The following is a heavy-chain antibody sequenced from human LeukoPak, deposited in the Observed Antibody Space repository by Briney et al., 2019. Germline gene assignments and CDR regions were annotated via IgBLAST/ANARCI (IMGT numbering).Heavy chain of an antibody. V-gene: IGHV3-15*01. CDR3: TTQLLYEHNFDY. D-gene: IGHD2-2*02. J-gene: IGHJ4*02. CDR2: IKSNTDGGTT. CDR1: GFTLSDAW. Sequence: GGSLRLSCAASGFTLSDAWMSWVRQTPGKGLEWVGRIKSNTDGGTTDFAAPVKGRFTISRDDSENAVYLQTNSLKTEDTAVYYCTTQLLYEHNFDYWGQGTLVTVSS.